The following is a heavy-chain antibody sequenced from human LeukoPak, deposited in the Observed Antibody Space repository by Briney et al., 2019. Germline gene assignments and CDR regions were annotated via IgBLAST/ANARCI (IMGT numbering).Heavy chain of an antibody. D-gene: IGHD4-17*01. CDR2: IKQDGSQK. J-gene: IGHJ3*02. V-gene: IGHV3-7*05. CDR3: ARDPTVTNFHDAFDI. Sequence: GRSLRLSCAASGFTFRTYGMHWVRQAPGKGLEWVATIKQDGSQKEYVDSVKGRFTISRDNAKNSLYLQMNSLRAEDTAVYYCARDPTVTNFHDAFDIWGQGTMITVSS. CDR1: GFTFRTYG.